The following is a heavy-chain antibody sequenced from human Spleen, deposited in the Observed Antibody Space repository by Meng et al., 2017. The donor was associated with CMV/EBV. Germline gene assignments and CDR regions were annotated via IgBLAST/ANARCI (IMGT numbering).Heavy chain of an antibody. CDR2: IRYDGSNE. J-gene: IGHJ4*02. CDR3: ARGNTTDY. CDR1: GFTFSTYG. V-gene: IGHV3-33*01. Sequence: GESLKISCAASGFTFSTYGMHWVRQAPGKGLEWVAVIRYDGSNEYHVDSVKGRFTISRDNAKNSLYLQMNSLRAEDTAVYYCARGNTTDYWGQGTLVTVSS. D-gene: IGHD1-14*01.